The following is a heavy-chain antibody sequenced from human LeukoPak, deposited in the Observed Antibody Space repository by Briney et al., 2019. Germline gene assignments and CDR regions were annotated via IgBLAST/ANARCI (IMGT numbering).Heavy chain of an antibody. Sequence: GGSLRLSCAASGFTFSTYSMNWVRQAPGKGLEWVSAISGSGGSTYYADSVKGRFTISRDNSKNTLYLQMNSLRAEDTAVYYCAKVEAVAVGYWGQGTLVTVSS. D-gene: IGHD6-19*01. V-gene: IGHV3-23*01. J-gene: IGHJ4*02. CDR2: ISGSGGST. CDR3: AKVEAVAVGY. CDR1: GFTFSTYS.